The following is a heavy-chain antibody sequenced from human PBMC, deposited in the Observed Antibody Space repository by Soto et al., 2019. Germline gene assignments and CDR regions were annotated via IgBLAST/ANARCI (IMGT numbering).Heavy chain of an antibody. D-gene: IGHD2-2*01. J-gene: IGHJ4*02. Sequence: GVSLTLYCAVSGFPFSIYAMSWIRQAPGKGLEWVSYISSSGSTIYYADSVKGRFTISRDNAKNSLYLQMNSLRAEDTAVYYCARGRKIVVVPAASWGQGTLVTVSS. CDR3: ARGRKIVVVPAAS. CDR1: GFPFSIYA. CDR2: ISSSGSTI. V-gene: IGHV3-11*01.